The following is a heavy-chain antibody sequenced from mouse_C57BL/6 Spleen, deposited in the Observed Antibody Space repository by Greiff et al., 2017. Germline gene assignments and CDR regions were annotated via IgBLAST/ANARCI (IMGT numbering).Heavy chain of an antibody. CDR3: TRQDKDGYYVDYAMDY. D-gene: IGHD2-3*01. V-gene: IGHV6-6*01. Sequence: DVKLVESGGGLVQPGGSMKLSCAASGFTFSDAWMDWVRQSPEKGLEWVAEIRNKANNHATYYAESVKGRFTTSRNDYKSSVYLQMNSLRAEDTGIYYCTRQDKDGYYVDYAMDYWGQGTSVTVSS. J-gene: IGHJ4*01. CDR2: IRNKANNHAT. CDR1: GFTFSDAW.